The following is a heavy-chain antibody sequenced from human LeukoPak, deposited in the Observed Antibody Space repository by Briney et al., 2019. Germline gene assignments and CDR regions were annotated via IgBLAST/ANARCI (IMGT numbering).Heavy chain of an antibody. J-gene: IGHJ5*02. CDR1: GFTFSSYG. V-gene: IGHV3-23*01. CDR2: MCVYGSIK. Sequence: GGSLRLSCAASGFTFSSYGMSWVRQAPGQGLEWVSVMCVYGSIKYYADSVKGRLTISRDNSKNTLYLQMNSLMAEDTAVVYCVKEGLGEIGGYPNWIDRWGQGTLLTVSS. CDR3: VKEGLGEIGGYPNWIDR. D-gene: IGHD3-22*01.